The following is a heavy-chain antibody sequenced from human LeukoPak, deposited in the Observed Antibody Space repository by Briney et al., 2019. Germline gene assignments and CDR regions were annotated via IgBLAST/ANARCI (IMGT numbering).Heavy chain of an antibody. CDR2: IYHSGST. CDR3: ARSGTTDDAFDI. J-gene: IGHJ3*02. V-gene: IGHV4-30-2*01. CDR1: GGSISSGGYY. Sequence: SETLSLTCTVSGGSISSGGYYWSWIRQPPGKGLEWIGYIYHSGSTYYNPSLKSRVTISVDRSKNQFSLKLSSVTAADTAVYYCARSGTTDDAFDIWGQGTMVTVSS. D-gene: IGHD1-7*01.